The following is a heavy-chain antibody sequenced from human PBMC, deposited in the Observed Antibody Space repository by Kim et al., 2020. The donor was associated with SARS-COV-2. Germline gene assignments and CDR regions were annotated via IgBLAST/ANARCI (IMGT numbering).Heavy chain of an antibody. CDR1: GFTFSSYE. CDR2: IASSGSTI. V-gene: IGHV3-48*03. J-gene: IGHJ4*02. CDR3: AALYSGSYSAPDY. D-gene: IGHD1-26*01. Sequence: GGSLRLSCAASGFTFSSYEMNWVRQAPGKGLEWVSYIASSGSTIKYADSVKGRFTISRDTAKNSLYLQMNRLRAEDTAVYYCAALYSGSYSAPDYWGQGTLVTASS.